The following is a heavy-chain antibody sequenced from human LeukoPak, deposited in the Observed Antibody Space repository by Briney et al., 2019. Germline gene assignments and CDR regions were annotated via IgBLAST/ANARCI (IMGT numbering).Heavy chain of an antibody. V-gene: IGHV3-23*01. CDR3: AKDPSVAGRQPYSYFDY. CDR1: GFTFSSYA. D-gene: IGHD6-6*01. CDR2: ISGSGGST. Sequence: PGGSLRLSCAASGFTFSSYAMSWVRQAPGKGLEWVSAISGSGGSTYYADSVKGRFTISRDNSKNKLFLQMNSLRAEDTAVYYCAKDPSVAGRQPYSYFDYWGQGTLVTVSS. J-gene: IGHJ4*02.